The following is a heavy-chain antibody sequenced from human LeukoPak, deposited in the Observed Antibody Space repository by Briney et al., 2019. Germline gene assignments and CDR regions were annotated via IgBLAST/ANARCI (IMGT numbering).Heavy chain of an antibody. Sequence: GGSLRLSCAASGLTLSNYWMNWVRQAPGKGLELVANIKQDGSEIYYVDSVKGRFTISRDNAKNTLYLQMNSLRAEDTAVYYCARSEIGYSSGWYVQYYFDYWGQGTLVTVSS. CDR1: GLTLSNYW. D-gene: IGHD6-19*01. CDR2: IKQDGSEI. J-gene: IGHJ4*02. CDR3: ARSEIGYSSGWYVQYYFDY. V-gene: IGHV3-7*01.